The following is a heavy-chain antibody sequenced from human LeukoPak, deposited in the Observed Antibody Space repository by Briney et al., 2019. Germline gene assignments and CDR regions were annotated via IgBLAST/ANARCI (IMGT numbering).Heavy chain of an antibody. CDR2: ISSSSTI. CDR3: ARSPTSAAYYYYGMDV. CDR1: GFTFSSYS. V-gene: IGHV3-48*02. J-gene: IGHJ6*02. D-gene: IGHD1-26*01. Sequence: PGGSLRLSCAASGFTFSSYSMNWVRQAPGRGLEWVSYISSSSTIYYADSVKGRFTISRDNAKNSLYLQMNSLRDEDTAVYYCARSPTSAAYYYYGMDVWGQGTTVTVSS.